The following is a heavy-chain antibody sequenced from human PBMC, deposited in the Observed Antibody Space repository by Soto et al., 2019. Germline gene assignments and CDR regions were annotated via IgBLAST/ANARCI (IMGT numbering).Heavy chain of an antibody. CDR2: ISGSGGST. CDR1: GFTFSSYA. J-gene: IGHJ6*02. CDR3: AKGLTMVRGVIYGMDV. V-gene: IGHV3-23*01. D-gene: IGHD3-10*01. Sequence: GGSLRLSCAASGFTFSSYAMSWVRQAPGKGLEWVSAISGSGGSTYYADSVKGRLTISRDNSKNTLYLQMNSLRAEDTAVYYCAKGLTMVRGVIYGMDVWGQGTTVTVSS.